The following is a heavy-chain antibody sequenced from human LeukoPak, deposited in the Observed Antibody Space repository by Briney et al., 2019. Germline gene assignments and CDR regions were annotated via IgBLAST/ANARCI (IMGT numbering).Heavy chain of an antibody. Sequence: GGSLRLSCAASGFTVSSNYMSWVRQAPGKGLEWVSVIYSGGSTDYADSVKGRFTISRDNLKNTLYLQMNTLRAEDTAVYYCARGPAGYNWGQGTLVTVSS. CDR3: ARGPAGYN. CDR1: GFTVSSNY. D-gene: IGHD1-1*01. CDR2: IYSGGST. J-gene: IGHJ4*02. V-gene: IGHV3-53*01.